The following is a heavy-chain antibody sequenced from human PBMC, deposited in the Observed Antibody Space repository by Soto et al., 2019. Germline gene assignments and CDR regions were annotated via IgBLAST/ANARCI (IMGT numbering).Heavy chain of an antibody. J-gene: IGHJ3*02. CDR2: IYHSGST. Sequence: QVQLQESGPGLVKPPGTLSLTCAVSGGSISSSNWWSWVRQPPGKGLEWIGEIYHSGSTNYNPSLQSRVTLSVDKSKNQFSLKLSSVTAADTAVYYCARDAGYNYPRSAFDIWGQGTMVTVSS. V-gene: IGHV4-4*03. CDR3: ARDAGYNYPRSAFDI. D-gene: IGHD5-12*01. CDR1: GGSISSSNW.